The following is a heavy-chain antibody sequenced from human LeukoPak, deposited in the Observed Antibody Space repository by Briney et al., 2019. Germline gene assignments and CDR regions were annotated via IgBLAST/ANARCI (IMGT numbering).Heavy chain of an antibody. CDR3: ARESGGDYYLDY. V-gene: IGHV3-7*01. Sequence: GGSLRLSCAASGFTFSSNWMHWVRQAPGKGLEWVANIKEDGSEKYYVDSVKGRFTISRDNAKKSLYLQMNSLRVEDTAVYYCARESGGDYYLDYWGQGTLVTVSS. D-gene: IGHD4-17*01. J-gene: IGHJ4*02. CDR1: GFTFSSNW. CDR2: IKEDGSEK.